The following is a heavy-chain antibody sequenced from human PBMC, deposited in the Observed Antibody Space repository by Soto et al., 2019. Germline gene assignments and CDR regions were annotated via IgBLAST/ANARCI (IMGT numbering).Heavy chain of an antibody. CDR2: IDHSGST. J-gene: IGHJ4*02. D-gene: IGHD1-26*01. CDR1: GGTISNYY. Sequence: PSETLSLTCTVSGGTISNYYWSWIRQPPGKGLEWIGEIDHSGSTNYNPSLKSRVSISVDTSKRQFSLKLSFVTAADTAVYYCARRGGGNYPFYFDYWGQGALVTVSS. CDR3: ARRGGGNYPFYFDY. V-gene: IGHV4-34*01.